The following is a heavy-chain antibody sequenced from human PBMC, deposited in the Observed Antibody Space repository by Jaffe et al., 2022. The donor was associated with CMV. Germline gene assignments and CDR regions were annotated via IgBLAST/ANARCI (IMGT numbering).Heavy chain of an antibody. D-gene: IGHD3-22*01. J-gene: IGHJ4*02. CDR3: ARVQGDYYDSSGYIYPGGTGLDY. V-gene: IGHV1-2*02. Sequence: QVQLVQSGAEVKKPGASVKVSCKASGYTFTGYYMHWVRQAPGQGLEWMGWINPNSGGTNYAQKFQGRVTMTRDTSISTAYMELSRLRSDDTAVYYCARVQGDYYDSSGYIYPGGTGLDYWGQGTLVTVSS. CDR1: GYTFTGYY. CDR2: INPNSGGT.